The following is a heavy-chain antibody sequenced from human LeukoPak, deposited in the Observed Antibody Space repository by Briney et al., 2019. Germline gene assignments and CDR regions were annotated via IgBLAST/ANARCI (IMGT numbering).Heavy chain of an antibody. CDR1: GGSISSSSYY. CDR3: ARHRRLVPAASPGEFDY. V-gene: IGHV4-39*07. D-gene: IGHD2-2*01. J-gene: IGHJ4*02. CDR2: IYYSGST. Sequence: PSETLSLTCTVSGGSISSSSYYWGWIRQPPGKGLEWIGSIYYSGSTYYNPSLKSRVTISVDTSKNQFSLKLSSVTAADTAVYYCARHRRLVPAASPGEFDYWGQGTLVTVSS.